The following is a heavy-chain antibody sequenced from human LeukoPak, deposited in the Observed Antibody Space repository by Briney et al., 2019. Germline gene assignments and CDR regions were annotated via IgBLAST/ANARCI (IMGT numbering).Heavy chain of an antibody. V-gene: IGHV3-33*01. Sequence: GGSLRLSCVASGFTFSNYGMHWVRQVPGKGLEWVAAIWFDGIRKYYADSVKGRLTISRDNSKNTLYLQMNTLRGEDTAVYYCARDLEDSSPFGAFDMWGQGTMVTVSS. CDR2: IWFDGIRK. D-gene: IGHD3-22*01. CDR1: GFTFSNYG. J-gene: IGHJ3*02. CDR3: ARDLEDSSPFGAFDM.